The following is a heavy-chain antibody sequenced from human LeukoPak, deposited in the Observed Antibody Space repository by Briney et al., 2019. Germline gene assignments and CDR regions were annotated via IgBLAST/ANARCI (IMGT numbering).Heavy chain of an antibody. V-gene: IGHV3-48*02. J-gene: IGHJ5*02. CDR1: GFTFSTYN. D-gene: IGHD3-16*01. CDR3: AKDAQPRSRWFDP. CDR2: ISSSSSTI. Sequence: AGGSLRLSCAASGFTFSTYNMNWVRQAPGKGLEWVSYISSSSSTIYYADSVKGRFTISRDNAKNSLYLQMISLRDEDTAVYYCAKDAQPRSRWFDPWGQGTLVTVSS.